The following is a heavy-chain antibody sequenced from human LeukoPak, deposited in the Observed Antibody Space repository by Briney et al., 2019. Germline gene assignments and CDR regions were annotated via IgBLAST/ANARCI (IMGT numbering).Heavy chain of an antibody. V-gene: IGHV3-30*04. D-gene: IGHD2-21*02. CDR1: GFTFSSYA. J-gene: IGHJ3*02. CDR2: ISYDGSNK. CDR3: ARDHCGGDCYSESAFDI. Sequence: GGSLRLSCAASGFTFSSYAMHWVRQAPGKGLEWVAVISYDGSNKYYADSVKGRFTISRDNSKNTLYLQMNSLRAEDKAVYYCARDHCGGDCYSESAFDIWGQGTMVTVSS.